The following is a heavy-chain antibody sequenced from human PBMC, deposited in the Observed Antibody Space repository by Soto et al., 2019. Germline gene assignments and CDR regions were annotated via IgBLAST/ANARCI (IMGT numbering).Heavy chain of an antibody. Sequence: GGSLRHSCAASGFTCSSYGMHWVRQAPGKGLEWVAVISYDGSNKYYADSVKGRFTISRDNSKNTLYLQMNSLRAEDTAVYYCAKDYSRGIDYWGQGTLVTVSS. J-gene: IGHJ4*02. D-gene: IGHD6-19*01. CDR1: GFTCSSYG. CDR3: AKDYSRGIDY. V-gene: IGHV3-30*18. CDR2: ISYDGSNK.